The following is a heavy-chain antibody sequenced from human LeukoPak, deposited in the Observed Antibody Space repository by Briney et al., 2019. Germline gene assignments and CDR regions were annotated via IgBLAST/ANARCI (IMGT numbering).Heavy chain of an antibody. D-gene: IGHD3-22*01. J-gene: IGHJ6*02. CDR3: AKNTYYYDSSGLYGMDV. Sequence: GRSLRLSCAASGFTFSSYGMHWVRQAPGKGLEWVAVISYDGSKKYYVDSVKGRFTISRDNSKNTLYLQMNSLRGEDTAVYYCAKNTYYYDSSGLYGMDVWGQGTTVTVSS. CDR1: GFTFSSYG. CDR2: ISYDGSKK. V-gene: IGHV3-30*18.